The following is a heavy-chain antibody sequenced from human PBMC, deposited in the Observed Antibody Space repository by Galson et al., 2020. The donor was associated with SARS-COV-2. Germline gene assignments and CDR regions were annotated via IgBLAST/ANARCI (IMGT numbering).Heavy chain of an antibody. J-gene: IGHJ4*02. Sequence: ASVKVSCKTSGYTFTSYYIHCVRQAPGQGLQWVGIINPREDITTYAQHFQSRVTMTRDTSTSTVYIQLSGLRPDDTAVSYYAGEWGDTSSLVFDDWGRGSLVSVAS. CDR1: GYTFTSYY. V-gene: IGHV1-46*01. CDR2: INPREDIT. CDR3: AGEWGDTSSLVFDD. D-gene: IGHD2-21*01.